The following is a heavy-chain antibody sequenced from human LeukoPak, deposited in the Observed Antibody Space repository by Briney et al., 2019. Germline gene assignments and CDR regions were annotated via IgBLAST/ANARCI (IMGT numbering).Heavy chain of an antibody. D-gene: IGHD1-14*01. CDR1: GFTFSSYS. CDR3: ARDHASPEPVGDNGMDV. J-gene: IGHJ6*02. Sequence: GGSLRLSCAASGFTFSSYSMTWVRQAPGKGLEWVSSISSSSSYIYYADSVKGRFTISRDNAKDSLYLQMNSLRAEDTAVYYCARDHASPEPVGDNGMDVWGQGTTVTVSS. V-gene: IGHV3-21*01. CDR2: ISSSSSYI.